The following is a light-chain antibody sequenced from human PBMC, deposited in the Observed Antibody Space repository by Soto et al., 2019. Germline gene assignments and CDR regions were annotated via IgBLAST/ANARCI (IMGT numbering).Light chain of an antibody. Sequence: EIGLTQSPGTLSLSPGERATLSCRASQSVSSSYLAWYQQKPGQAPRLLIYGASSRATGITDRFSGSGSGTDFTLTISRLEPEDFAVYYCQQYGSSPVFTFGPGTKVDIK. CDR3: QQYGSSPVFT. J-gene: IGKJ3*01. CDR2: GAS. CDR1: QSVSSSY. V-gene: IGKV3-20*01.